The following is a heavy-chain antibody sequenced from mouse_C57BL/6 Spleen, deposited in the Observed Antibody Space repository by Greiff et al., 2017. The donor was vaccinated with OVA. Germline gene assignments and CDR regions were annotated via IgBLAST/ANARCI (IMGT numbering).Heavy chain of an antibody. D-gene: IGHD4-1*01. CDR1: GFNIKDDY. V-gene: IGHV14-4*01. J-gene: IGHJ3*01. CDR3: TLNWVGAD. Sequence: VQLQQSGAELVRPGASVKLSCTASGFNIKDDYMHWVKQRPEQGLEWIGWIDPENGDTEYASKFQGKATITADTSSNTAYLQLSSLTSEDTAVYYCTLNWVGADWGQGTLVTVSA. CDR2: IDPENGDT.